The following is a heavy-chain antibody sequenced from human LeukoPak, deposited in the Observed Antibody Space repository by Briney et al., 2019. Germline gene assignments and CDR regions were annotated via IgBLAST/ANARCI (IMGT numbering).Heavy chain of an antibody. D-gene: IGHD7-27*01. Sequence: PGGSLRLSCAASGFTFSSYSMNWVRQAPGKGLEWVSYISSSSSTIYYADSAKGRFTISRDNSKNTLYLQMSSLRAEDTAVYYCAKAWGAFDIWGQGTMSPSLQ. CDR1: GFTFSSYS. CDR2: ISSSSSTI. V-gene: IGHV3-48*01. J-gene: IGHJ3*02. CDR3: AKAWGAFDI.